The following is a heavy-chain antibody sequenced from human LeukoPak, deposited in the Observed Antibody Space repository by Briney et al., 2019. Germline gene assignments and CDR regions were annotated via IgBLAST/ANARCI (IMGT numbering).Heavy chain of an antibody. CDR2: ISYDGSNK. V-gene: IGHV3-30*18. D-gene: IGHD5-18*01. CDR1: GFTFSSYG. J-gene: IGHJ4*02. CDR3: AKDQVDTGSFDY. Sequence: GGSLRLSCAASGFTFSSYGMPWVRQAPGKGLEWVAVISYDGSNKYYADSVKGRFTISRDNSKNTLYLQMNSLRAEDTAVYYCAKDQVDTGSFDYWGQGTLVTVS.